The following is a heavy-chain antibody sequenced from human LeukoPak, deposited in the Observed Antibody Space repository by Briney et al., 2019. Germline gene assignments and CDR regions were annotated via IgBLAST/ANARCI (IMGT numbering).Heavy chain of an antibody. CDR3: ARVPPCSSTSCYDRYNWFDP. V-gene: IGHV4-31*03. J-gene: IGHJ5*02. CDR2: INYRGST. CDR1: GGSVSRGGYY. Sequence: SETLSLTRTVSGGSVSRGGYYWSWIRQHPGKGLEWIGYINYRGSTYYNPSLKRRVTISLDTSENQFSLKPSSVTAADTAVYYCARVPPCSSTSCYDRYNWFDPLGPGNPGHRLL. D-gene: IGHD2-2*01.